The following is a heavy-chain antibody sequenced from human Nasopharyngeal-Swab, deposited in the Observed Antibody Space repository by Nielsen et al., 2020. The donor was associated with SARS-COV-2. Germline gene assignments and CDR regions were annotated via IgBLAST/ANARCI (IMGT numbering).Heavy chain of an antibody. V-gene: IGHV3-43*01. Sequence: GGSLRLSCAASGFTFENYTMHWVRQAPGKGLEWVSLISRDGGSTDYADPVKGRFTISRDNSKNSLYLQMNSLRTEDTALYYCAKDGALSSNWDRGWFDPWGQGTLVTVSS. D-gene: IGHD6-13*01. CDR3: AKDGALSSNWDRGWFDP. CDR1: GFTFENYT. CDR2: ISRDGGST. J-gene: IGHJ5*02.